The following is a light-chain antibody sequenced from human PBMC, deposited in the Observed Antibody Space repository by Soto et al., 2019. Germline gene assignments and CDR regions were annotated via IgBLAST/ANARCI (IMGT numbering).Light chain of an antibody. J-gene: IGLJ1*01. CDR3: SSYTTSNTRQIV. V-gene: IGLV2-14*03. CDR1: SSDIGGYNY. CDR2: DVS. Sequence: QSALPQPASVSGSPGQSITISCTGTSSDIGGYNYVSWYQQHPGKAPKLMIFDVSNRPSGVSNRYSGSKSGNTASLTISGLQPEDEADYYCSSYTTSNTRQIVFGTGTKVTVL.